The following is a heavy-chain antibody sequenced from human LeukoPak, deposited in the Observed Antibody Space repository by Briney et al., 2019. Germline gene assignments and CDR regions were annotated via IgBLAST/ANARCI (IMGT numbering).Heavy chain of an antibody. CDR3: ARDRVVVPAAHLDY. D-gene: IGHD2-2*01. Sequence: GASVKVSCKASGCTFTGYYMHWVRQAPGQGLEWMGWIKPNSGGTNYAQKFQGRVTMTRDTSISTAYMELSRLRSDDTAVYYCARDRVVVPAAHLDYWGQGTLVTVSS. V-gene: IGHV1-2*02. CDR1: GCTFTGYY. CDR2: IKPNSGGT. J-gene: IGHJ4*02.